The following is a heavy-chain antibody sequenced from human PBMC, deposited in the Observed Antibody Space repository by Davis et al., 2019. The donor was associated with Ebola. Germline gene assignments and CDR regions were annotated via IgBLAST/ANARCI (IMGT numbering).Heavy chain of an antibody. CDR2: ISIGGKNI. D-gene: IGHD3-3*01. Sequence: GESLKISCAASGFTFSDYYMSWIRQAPGKGLEWISYISIGGKNIHYADSVKGRFTISRDNSKNTLYLEMNSVRAEDTAIYYCAKDFTISTWGQGTLVTVSS. CDR3: AKDFTIST. J-gene: IGHJ5*02. V-gene: IGHV3-11*01. CDR1: GFTFSDYY.